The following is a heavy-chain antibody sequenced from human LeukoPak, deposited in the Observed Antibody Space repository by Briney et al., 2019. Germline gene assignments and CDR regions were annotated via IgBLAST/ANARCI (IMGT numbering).Heavy chain of an antibody. V-gene: IGHV1-18*04. CDR3: ARVVYYYDSSGSPGGMDV. CDR2: ISAYNGNT. D-gene: IGHD3-22*01. J-gene: IGHJ6*02. CDR1: GYTFTSYG. Sequence: ASVKVSCKASGYTFTSYGISWVRQARGQGLEWMGWISAYNGNTNYAQKLQGRVTMTTDTSTSTAYMELRSLRSDDTAVYYCARVVYYYDSSGSPGGMDVWGQGTTVTVSS.